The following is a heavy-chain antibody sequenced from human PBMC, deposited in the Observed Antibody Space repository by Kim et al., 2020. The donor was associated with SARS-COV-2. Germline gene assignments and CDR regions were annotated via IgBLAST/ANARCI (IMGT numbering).Heavy chain of an antibody. CDR3: ARDSHLWFGERYFDY. Sequence: ASVKVSCKASGYTFTSYAMHWVRQAPGQRLEWMGWINAGNGNTKYSQKFQGRVTITRDTSASTAYMELSSLRSEDTAVYYCARDSHLWFGERYFDYWGQGTLVTVSS. CDR1: GYTFTSYA. J-gene: IGHJ4*02. D-gene: IGHD3-10*01. V-gene: IGHV1-3*01. CDR2: INAGNGNT.